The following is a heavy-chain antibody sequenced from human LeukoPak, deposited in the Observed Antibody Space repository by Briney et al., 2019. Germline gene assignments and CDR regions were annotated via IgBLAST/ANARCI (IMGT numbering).Heavy chain of an antibody. D-gene: IGHD3-10*01. CDR2: ISSNGGST. V-gene: IGHV3-64*01. CDR1: GFTFSSYA. CDR3: ARDYGSGSYFDY. J-gene: IGHJ4*02. Sequence: GGSLRLSCAASGFTFSSYAMHWVRQAPGKGLEYVSAISSNGGSTYYANSVKGRFTISRDNSKNTLYLQVGSLRAEDMAVYYCARDYGSGSYFDYWGQGTLVTVSS.